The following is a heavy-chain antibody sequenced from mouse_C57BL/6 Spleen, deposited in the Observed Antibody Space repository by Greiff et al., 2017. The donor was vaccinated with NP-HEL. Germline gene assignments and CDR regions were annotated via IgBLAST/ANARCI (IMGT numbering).Heavy chain of an antibody. CDR3: ARQGYYDYDGGAWFAY. CDR2: ISGGGGNT. V-gene: IGHV5-9*01. CDR1: GFTFSSYT. D-gene: IGHD2-4*01. J-gene: IGHJ3*01. Sequence: EVKVEESGGGLVKPGGSLKLSCAASGFTFSSYTMSWVRQTPEKRLEWVATISGGGGNTYYPDSVQGRFTISRDNAKNTLYLQLSSRRSEDTALYYCARQGYYDYDGGAWFAYWGQGTLVTVSA.